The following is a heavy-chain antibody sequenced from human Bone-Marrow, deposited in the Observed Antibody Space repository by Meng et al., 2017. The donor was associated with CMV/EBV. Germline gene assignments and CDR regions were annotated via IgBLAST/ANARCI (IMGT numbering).Heavy chain of an antibody. CDR2: IYYSGST. V-gene: IGHV4-61*01. D-gene: IGHD3-16*01. CDR3: ARVEGGDWFDP. CDR1: GGSVSSGSYY. Sequence: ESLKISCTVSGGSVSSGSYYWSWIRQPPGKGLEWIGYIYYSGSTNYNPSLKSRVTISVDTSKNQFSLKLSSVTAADTAVYYCARVEGGDWFDPWGQGTLVTVSS. J-gene: IGHJ5*02.